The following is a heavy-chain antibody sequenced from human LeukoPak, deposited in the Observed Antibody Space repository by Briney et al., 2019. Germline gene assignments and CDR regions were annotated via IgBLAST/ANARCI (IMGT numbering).Heavy chain of an antibody. CDR1: GYIFTGYY. D-gene: IGHD6-19*01. CDR2: INPNSGGT. J-gene: IGHJ6*02. Sequence: ASVKVSCKASGYIFTGYYMHWVRQAPGQGLEWMGWINPNSGGTDYAQKFQGRVTMTRDTSISTAYMELSRLRSDDTAVYYCARVEAVAPDYYYGMDVWGQGTTVTVSS. CDR3: ARVEAVAPDYYYGMDV. V-gene: IGHV1-2*02.